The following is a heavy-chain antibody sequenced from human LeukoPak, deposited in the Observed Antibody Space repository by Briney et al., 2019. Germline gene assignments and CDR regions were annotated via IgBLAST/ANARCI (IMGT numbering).Heavy chain of an antibody. CDR3: ARGGGLDV. Sequence: GGSLRLSCAASGFTFSSYAMHWVRQAPGKGLEWVASINHNGNVNYYVDSVKGRFTISRDNAKNSLYLQMSNLRAEDTAVYFCARGGGLDVWGQGATVTVSS. V-gene: IGHV3-7*03. J-gene: IGHJ6*02. CDR1: GFTFSSYA. D-gene: IGHD3-16*01. CDR2: INHNGNVN.